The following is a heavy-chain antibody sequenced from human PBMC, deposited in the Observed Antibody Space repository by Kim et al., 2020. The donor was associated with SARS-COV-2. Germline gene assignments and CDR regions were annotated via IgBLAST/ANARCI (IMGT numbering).Heavy chain of an antibody. Sequence: SETLSLTCTVSGGSISSGPYYWSWIRQLPGKGLEWIGHIYYSGSTYYNPSLKSRGTISLDTSKNLVSLNLTSGTAADTAMYYCAGQTGYSRTDWFDPWG. CDR1: GGSISSGPYY. CDR3: AGQTGYSRTDWFDP. D-gene: IGHD6-13*01. V-gene: IGHV4-31*03. J-gene: IGHJ5*02. CDR2: IYYSGST.